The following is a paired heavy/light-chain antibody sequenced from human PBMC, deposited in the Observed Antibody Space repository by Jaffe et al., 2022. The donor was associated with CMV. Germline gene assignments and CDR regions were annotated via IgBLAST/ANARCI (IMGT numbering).Heavy chain of an antibody. CDR3: ARSSRFYSGSVDY. J-gene: IGHJ4*02. Sequence: EVQLVQSGAEVKKPGESLEISCKGSGYTFTSYWIGWVRQMPGNGLEWVGIIYPGDSDTRYSPSFQGQVTISADTSISTAYLQWSSLQASDTAMYYCARSSRFYSGSVDYWGQGTLVTVSS. V-gene: IGHV5-51*01. CDR2: IYPGDSDT. D-gene: IGHD3-10*01. CDR1: GYTFTSYW.
Light chain of an antibody. CDR1: SNDVGTYNS. CDR3: SSDTSSSTLEV. Sequence: QSALTQPASVSGSPGQSITISCTGTSNDVGTYNSVSWYQQHPGKAPKLMIYNVSNRPSGVSNRFSGSKSGNTASLTISGLQAEDEADYYCSSDTSSSTLEVFGGGTKLTVL. CDR2: NVS. V-gene: IGLV2-14*03. J-gene: IGLJ2*01.